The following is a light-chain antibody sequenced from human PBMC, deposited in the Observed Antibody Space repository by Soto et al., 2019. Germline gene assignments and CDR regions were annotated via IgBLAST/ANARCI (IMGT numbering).Light chain of an antibody. CDR1: QSINSN. CDR3: QQYSNWWS. CDR2: CAS. J-gene: IGKJ1*01. V-gene: IGKV3-15*01. Sequence: EIVMTQSPATLSVSPGERATLSCRASQSINSNLAWYQQKPGQAPRLLIYCASTRATGVPARFSGSGSGTEFTLTISSLQSEDFAVYYCQQYSNWWSFGQGTKVDIK.